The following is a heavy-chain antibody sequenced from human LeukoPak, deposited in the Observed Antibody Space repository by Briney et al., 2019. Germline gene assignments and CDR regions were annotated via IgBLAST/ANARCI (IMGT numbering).Heavy chain of an antibody. CDR2: IYYSGST. V-gene: IGHV4-59*08. Sequence: SETLSLTCTVSGGSISSYYWSWIRQPPGKGLEWIGYIYYSGSTNYNPSLKSRVTISVDTSKNQFSLKLSSVTAADTAVYFCARQSTVVSSFVYWGQGTLVTVSS. CDR1: GGSISSYY. J-gene: IGHJ4*02. D-gene: IGHD4-23*01. CDR3: ARQSTVVSSFVY.